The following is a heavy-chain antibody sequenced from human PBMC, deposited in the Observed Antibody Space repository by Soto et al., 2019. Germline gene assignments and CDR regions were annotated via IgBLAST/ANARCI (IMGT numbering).Heavy chain of an antibody. CDR3: APLSVSLSGPYGIHV. Sequence: SETLSLTCSVSGYSVSSSDYYWAWIRQPPGEGLEWIGSMLYSGLTYYNPSLKSRVTLSVDTSKDQFSVRLNSVTASDTAVYYCAPLSVSLSGPYGIHVWGQGTTVTVSS. J-gene: IGHJ6*02. CDR1: GYSVSSSDYY. CDR2: MLYSGLT. V-gene: IGHV4-39*01. D-gene: IGHD2-15*01.